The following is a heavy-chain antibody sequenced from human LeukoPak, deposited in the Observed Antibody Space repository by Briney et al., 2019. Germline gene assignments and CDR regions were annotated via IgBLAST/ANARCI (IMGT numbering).Heavy chain of an antibody. V-gene: IGHV4-38-2*02. CDR2: SYHSGST. CDR1: GYSISSGYY. D-gene: IGHD3-9*01. Sequence: PAETLSLTCTVSGYSISSGYYWGWLRPPPGEGLEWIGSSYHSGSTYYNPSLKSRVTISGDTSKNQFSLKLSSVSAADTAVYYCVRALPRYDILRKLSAYFLDFGGQETLLTVST. J-gene: IGHJ4*02. CDR3: VRALPRYDILRKLSAYFLDF.